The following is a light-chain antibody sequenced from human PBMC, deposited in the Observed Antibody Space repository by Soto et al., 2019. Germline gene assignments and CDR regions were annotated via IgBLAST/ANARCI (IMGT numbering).Light chain of an antibody. V-gene: IGKV3-15*01. CDR3: QQYHNWPPQYT. CDR1: QSAASN. CDR2: GAS. Sequence: EIVMTQSPASLSVSPGDGATLSCRASQSAASNVAWYQQKPGQGPRLLIHGASTRAVGVPARFSGSGSGTDFTLTISSLQSEDFAVYYCQQYHNWPPQYTFGQGTKLQIK. J-gene: IGKJ2*01.